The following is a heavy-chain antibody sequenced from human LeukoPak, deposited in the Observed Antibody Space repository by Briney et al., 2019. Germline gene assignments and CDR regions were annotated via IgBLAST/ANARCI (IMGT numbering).Heavy chain of an antibody. CDR2: IFWDGDR. D-gene: IGHD2-15*01. CDR1: GFLITTNGLG. Sequence: SGPTLANPTQTLPLTCNVTGFLITTNGLGVGWIRQAPGKALEWLSIIFWDGDRSYNSSQRTRLAITSDNSKNQVVLSMNNSDPVDTATYCFAHSLRRPSCSGGNCYYFDYGGQGTLVTVSS. J-gene: IGHJ4*02. V-gene: IGHV2-5*02. CDR3: AHSLRRPSCSGGNCYYFDY.